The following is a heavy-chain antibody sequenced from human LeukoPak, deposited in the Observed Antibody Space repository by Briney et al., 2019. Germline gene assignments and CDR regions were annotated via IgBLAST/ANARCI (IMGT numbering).Heavy chain of an antibody. Sequence: GESLRPSCATSGFTFSDAWMSWVRQAPGKGLEWVSAISGSGVSTYYADSVKGRFTISRDNSKNTLYLQMNSLRAEDTAVYYCAKEYGYTYGEFDYWGQGTLVTVSS. CDR1: GFTFSDAW. CDR3: AKEYGYTYGEFDY. CDR2: ISGSGVST. J-gene: IGHJ4*02. V-gene: IGHV3-23*01. D-gene: IGHD5-18*01.